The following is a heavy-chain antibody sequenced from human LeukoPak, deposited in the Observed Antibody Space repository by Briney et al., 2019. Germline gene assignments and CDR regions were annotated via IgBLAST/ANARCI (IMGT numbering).Heavy chain of an antibody. D-gene: IGHD6-19*01. CDR2: VDHTGST. J-gene: IGHJ6*03. Sequence: SETLSLTCSVSDDSITMYYWTWIRQPPGKGLEWIGYVDHTGSTNFNPSLNGRVSISRDTTKNLFSLRLRSVTAADTAVYYCARDMAVAGTFFPGNYYYMDVWGKGTTVTISS. V-gene: IGHV4-59*01. CDR1: DDSITMYY. CDR3: ARDMAVAGTFFPGNYYYMDV.